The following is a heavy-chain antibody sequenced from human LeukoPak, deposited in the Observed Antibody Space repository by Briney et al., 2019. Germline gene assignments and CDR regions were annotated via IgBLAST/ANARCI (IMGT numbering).Heavy chain of an antibody. CDR3: AKKPDYDFWSGYENYFDY. CDR1: GFTFSSYA. CDR2: ISYDGSNK. V-gene: IGHV3-30-3*02. Sequence: TGGSLRLSCAASGFTFSSYAMHWVRQAPGKGLEWVAVISYDGSNKYYADSVKGRFTISRDNSKNTLYLQMDSLRAEDTAVYYCAKKPDYDFWSGYENYFDYWGQGTLVPVSS. J-gene: IGHJ4*02. D-gene: IGHD3-3*01.